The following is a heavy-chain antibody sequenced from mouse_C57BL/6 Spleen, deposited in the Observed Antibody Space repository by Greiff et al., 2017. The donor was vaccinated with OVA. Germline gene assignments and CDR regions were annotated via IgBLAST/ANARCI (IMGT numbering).Heavy chain of an antibody. J-gene: IGHJ4*01. D-gene: IGHD1-1*01. CDR3: ARRRFITTVDAMDY. V-gene: IGHV1-18*01. CDR1: GYTFTDYN. CDR2: INPNNGGT. Sequence: LVKPGASVKIPCKASGYTFTDYNMDWVKQSHGKSLEWIGDINPNNGGTIYNQKFKGKATLTVDKSSSTAYMELRSLTSEDTAVYYCARRRFITTVDAMDYWGQGTSVTVSS.